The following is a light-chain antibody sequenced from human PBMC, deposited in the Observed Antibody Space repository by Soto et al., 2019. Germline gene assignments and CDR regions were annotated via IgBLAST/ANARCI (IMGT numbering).Light chain of an antibody. Sequence: QSALAQPASVSGSFRQSITISCSGPNTDLGVYGYVSWYQHHPGKAPKLLIYDVNNRPSGISDRFSGSKSGDTASLTISGLQAEDEADYFCFSKISGFVYGFGTGTKVTVL. CDR1: NTDLGVYGY. J-gene: IGLJ1*01. CDR3: FSKISGFVYG. V-gene: IGLV2-14*01. CDR2: DVN.